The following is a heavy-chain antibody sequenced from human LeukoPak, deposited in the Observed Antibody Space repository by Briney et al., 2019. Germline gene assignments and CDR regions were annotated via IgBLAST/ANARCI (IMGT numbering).Heavy chain of an antibody. CDR2: IIPILGIA. V-gene: IGHV1-69*04. CDR1: GGTFSSYA. D-gene: IGHD3-10*01. Sequence: ASVKVSFKASGGTFSSYAISWVRQAPGQGLEWVGRIIPILGIANYAQKFQGRVTITADKSTSTAYMELSSLRSEDTAVYYCARDLHRHYYGSGSYAHYYYGMDVWGQGTTVTVSS. CDR3: ARDLHRHYYGSGSYAHYYYGMDV. J-gene: IGHJ6*02.